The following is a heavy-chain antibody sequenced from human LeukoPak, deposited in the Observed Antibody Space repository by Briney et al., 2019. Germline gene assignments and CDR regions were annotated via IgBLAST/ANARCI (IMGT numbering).Heavy chain of an antibody. V-gene: IGHV3-23*01. CDR2: ISGSGGST. CDR3: AKDRGSYYGSGTKGY. J-gene: IGHJ4*02. CDR1: GFTFSSYE. D-gene: IGHD3-10*01. Sequence: GGSLRLSCAASGFTFSSYEMNWVRQAPGKGLEWVSAISGSGGSTYYADSVKGRFTISRDNSKNTLYLQMNSLRAEDTAVYYCAKDRGSYYGSGTKGYWGQGTLVTVSS.